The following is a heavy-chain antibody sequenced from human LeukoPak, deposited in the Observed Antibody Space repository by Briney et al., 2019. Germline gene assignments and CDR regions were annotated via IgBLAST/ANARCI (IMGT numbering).Heavy chain of an antibody. V-gene: IGHV3-33*06. CDR3: AKDRRGGSYYAATLDI. D-gene: IGHD1-26*01. CDR2: IWYDGSNK. CDR1: GFTSSSYG. J-gene: IGHJ3*02. Sequence: PGRSLRLSCAASGFTSSSYGMHWVRQAPGKGLEWVAVIWYDGSNKYYADSVKGRFTISRDNSKNTLYVQMNSLRVEDTAVYFCAKDRRGGSYYAATLDIWGPGTMVTVSS.